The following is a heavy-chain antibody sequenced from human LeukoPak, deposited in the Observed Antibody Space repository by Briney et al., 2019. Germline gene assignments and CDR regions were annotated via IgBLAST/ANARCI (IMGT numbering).Heavy chain of an antibody. CDR2: INGGGGRT. D-gene: IGHD5-12*01. Sequence: HPGGSLRLSGAAAGSIFSSDAMNWGRPAPGEGVGGASAINGGGGRTYYADSVKGRFTISRDNSKNTLYPQMNSLRAEDTALYFCAKASDMAATAPEYWGQGILVTVSS. CDR1: GSIFSSDA. CDR3: AKASDMAATAPEY. J-gene: IGHJ4*02. V-gene: IGHV3-23*01.